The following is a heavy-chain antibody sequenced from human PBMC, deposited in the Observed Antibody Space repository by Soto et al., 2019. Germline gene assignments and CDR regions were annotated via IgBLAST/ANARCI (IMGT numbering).Heavy chain of an antibody. D-gene: IGHD3-16*02. Sequence: GGSLRLSCGASGFPFNTHGMAWVRQAPGKGLEWVSGISGGGDRTQYADGVKGRFTISRDNSKNTVDLQMTSLRAEDTATYYCAKTATYDYVWGDYRYFFDHWGQGAVVTVSS. CDR1: GFPFNTHG. J-gene: IGHJ4*02. CDR3: AKTATYDYVWGDYRYFFDH. V-gene: IGHV3-23*01. CDR2: ISGGGDRT.